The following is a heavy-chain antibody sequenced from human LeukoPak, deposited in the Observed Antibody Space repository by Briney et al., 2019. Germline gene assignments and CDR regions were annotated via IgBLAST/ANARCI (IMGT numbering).Heavy chain of an antibody. CDR3: AKNSGSGKGLDY. D-gene: IGHD3-10*01. Sequence: GGSLRLSWAASGFTFSSYGMHWVRQAPGKRLEWVAVISYDGSNKYYADSVKGRFTISRDNSKNTLYLQMNSLRAEDTAVYYCAKNSGSGKGLDYWGQGTLVTVSS. CDR2: ISYDGSNK. V-gene: IGHV3-30*18. J-gene: IGHJ4*02. CDR1: GFTFSSYG.